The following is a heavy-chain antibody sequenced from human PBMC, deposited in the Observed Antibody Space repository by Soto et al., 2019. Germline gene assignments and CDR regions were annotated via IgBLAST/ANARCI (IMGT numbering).Heavy chain of an antibody. CDR2: ISGKVATT. V-gene: IGHV3-23*01. CDR3: AKDRGGFTSGWEFFDF. J-gene: IGHJ4*02. D-gene: IGHD6-19*01. CDR1: GLAFSSYG. Sequence: EVALLESGGGLVQPGGSLRLPVEASGLAFSSYGRIWVRQAPGKGLGWVASISGKVATTYYAASGKGRFTFSRDNSKNTVHLQMNSLRGEDTAVYYCAKDRGGFTSGWEFFDFWGQGTLVTVSS.